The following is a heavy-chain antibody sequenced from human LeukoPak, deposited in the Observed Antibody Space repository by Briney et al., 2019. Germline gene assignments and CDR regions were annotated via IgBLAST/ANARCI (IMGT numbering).Heavy chain of an antibody. J-gene: IGHJ6*03. CDR2: INPSGGST. CDR3: ARAGYSGYRYLNYYYYMDV. V-gene: IGHV1-46*01. CDR1: GYTFTSYG. D-gene: IGHD5-12*01. Sequence: ASVKVSCKASGYTFTSYGISWVRQAPGQGLEWMGIINPSGGSTSYAQKFQGRVTMTRDMSTSTVYMELSSLRSEDTAVYYCARAGYSGYRYLNYYYYMDVWGKGTTVTVSS.